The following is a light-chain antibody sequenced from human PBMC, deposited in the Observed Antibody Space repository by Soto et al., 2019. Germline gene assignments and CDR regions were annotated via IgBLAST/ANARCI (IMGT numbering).Light chain of an antibody. Sequence: EVVLTQSPGTLSLSPGERATLSCRASQFVSSSNLAWYQQRPGQAPRLLIYGTFNRATGIPDRCSGSGSVTDFTLTISRLEPEDFAVYYCQQFGSSPWTFGQGTKVEI. J-gene: IGKJ1*01. CDR2: GTF. CDR3: QQFGSSPWT. V-gene: IGKV3-20*01. CDR1: QFVSSSN.